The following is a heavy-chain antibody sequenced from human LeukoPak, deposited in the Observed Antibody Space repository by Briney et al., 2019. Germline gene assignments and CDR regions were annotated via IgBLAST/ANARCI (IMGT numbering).Heavy chain of an antibody. Sequence: GASVKVSCKASGYTFTGYNIHWVRQAPGQGLEWMGWINPSSGDTNYAQKFQGRVTMTRDTSISTAYMELSRLRSEDTAVYYCARGHRDRYYYMDVWGKGTTVTISS. CDR2: INPSSGDT. D-gene: IGHD5-24*01. CDR3: ARGHRDRYYYMDV. J-gene: IGHJ6*03. CDR1: GYTFTGYN. V-gene: IGHV1-2*02.